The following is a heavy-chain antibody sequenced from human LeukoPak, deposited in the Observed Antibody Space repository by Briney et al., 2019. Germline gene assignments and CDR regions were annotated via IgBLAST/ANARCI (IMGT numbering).Heavy chain of an antibody. D-gene: IGHD2-2*01. Sequence: SETLSLTCAVYGGSFSGYYWSWIRQPPGKGLEWIGEINHSGSTNYNPSLKSRVTISVDTSKNQFSLKLSSVTAADTAVYYCASRVVPAAMGGNYWGQGTLVTVSS. CDR3: ASRVVPAAMGGNY. J-gene: IGHJ4*02. V-gene: IGHV4-34*01. CDR2: INHSGST. CDR1: GGSFSGYY.